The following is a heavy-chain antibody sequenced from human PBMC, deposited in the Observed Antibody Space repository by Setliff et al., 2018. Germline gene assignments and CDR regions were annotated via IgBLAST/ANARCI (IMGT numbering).Heavy chain of an antibody. CDR3: AKVLDTTGYYYFDF. D-gene: IGHD3-22*01. CDR1: GFTFSGSA. J-gene: IGHJ4*02. V-gene: IGHV3-30*04. Sequence: GESLKISCAVSGFTFSGSAVHWVRQAPGKGLEWVALISWDGTKTSYADSVRGRFTISRDGSKSTLYLDMSSLRSEDTAVYYCAKVLDTTGYYYFDFWGQGTLVTVSS. CDR2: ISWDGTKT.